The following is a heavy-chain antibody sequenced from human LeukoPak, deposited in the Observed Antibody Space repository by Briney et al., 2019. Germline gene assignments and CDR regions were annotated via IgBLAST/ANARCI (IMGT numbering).Heavy chain of an antibody. V-gene: IGHV3-21*01. CDR2: ISSSSSYK. CDR1: GFSFSTYS. J-gene: IGHJ4*02. D-gene: IGHD6-19*01. Sequence: GGSLRLSCVASGFSFSTYSMNWVRQAPGKGLEWVSSISSSSSYKYYADSVKGRFTISRDNSKNTLYLQMDNLRAEDTAVYYCAKYQRQWLPKGGFDYWGQGTLVAVSS. CDR3: AKYQRQWLPKGGFDY.